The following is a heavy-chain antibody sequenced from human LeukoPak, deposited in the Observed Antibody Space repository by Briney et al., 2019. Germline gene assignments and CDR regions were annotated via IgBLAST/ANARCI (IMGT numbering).Heavy chain of an antibody. Sequence: ASVKVSCKASGYTFTGYYMHWVRQAPGQGLEWMGWINPNSGGTNYAQKFQGRVTMTRDTSISTAYMELSRLRSDDTAVYYCARAVATTTFYYYYYMDVWGKGATVTVSS. CDR1: GYTFTGYY. CDR3: ARAVATTTFYYYYYMDV. J-gene: IGHJ6*03. D-gene: IGHD5-12*01. CDR2: INPNSGGT. V-gene: IGHV1-2*02.